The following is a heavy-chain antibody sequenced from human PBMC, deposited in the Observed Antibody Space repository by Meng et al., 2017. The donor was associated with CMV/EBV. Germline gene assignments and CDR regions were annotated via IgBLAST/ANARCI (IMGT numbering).Heavy chain of an antibody. CDR3: ASSNYGLHYYGMDV. J-gene: IGHJ6*02. Sequence: GESLKISCKASGYTFTGYYMHWVRQAPGQGLEWMGWINPNSGGTNYAQKFQGRVTMTRDTSISTAYMELSRLRSDDTAVYYCASSNYGLHYYGMDVWGQGTTVTVSS. CDR1: GYTFTGYY. D-gene: IGHD4-17*01. CDR2: INPNSGGT. V-gene: IGHV1-2*02.